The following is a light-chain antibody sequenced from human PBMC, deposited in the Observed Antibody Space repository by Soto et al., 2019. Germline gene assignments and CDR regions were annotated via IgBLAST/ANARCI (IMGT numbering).Light chain of an antibody. V-gene: IGKV1-33*01. CDR3: QQYDRLPFT. CDR2: DAS. Sequence: DIQMTQSPSSLSASVGDRVTITGQASLDITNYLNWYQQKPGKAPKLLIYDASNLETGVPSRFSGSGSGTDFTFTITSLQPEDIATYYCQQYDRLPFTFGPGTKVDIK. CDR1: LDITNY. J-gene: IGKJ3*01.